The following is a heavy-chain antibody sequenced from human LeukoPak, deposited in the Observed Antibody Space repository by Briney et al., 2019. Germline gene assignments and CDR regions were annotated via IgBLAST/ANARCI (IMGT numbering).Heavy chain of an antibody. CDR1: GFTFSSYW. Sequence: GGSLRLSCAASGFTFSSYWMSWVRQAPGKGREGVANIKQDGNEKYYVDSVKGRFTISRDNAKNSLYLQMNSLRAEDTAVYYCARGDYVWGSYRPGWFDPWGQGTLVTVSS. J-gene: IGHJ5*02. CDR2: IKQDGNEK. D-gene: IGHD3-16*02. V-gene: IGHV3-7*01. CDR3: ARGDYVWGSYRPGWFDP.